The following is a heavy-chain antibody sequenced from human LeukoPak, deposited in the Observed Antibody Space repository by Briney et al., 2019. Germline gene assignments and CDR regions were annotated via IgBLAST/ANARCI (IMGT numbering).Heavy chain of an antibody. D-gene: IGHD4-17*01. CDR1: GFSLTTYE. Sequence: GGSLRLSCAASGFSLTTYEMNWVRQAPGKGLEWVSYISSSGDSIYYADSVKGRFTISRDNAKNTLYLQMNNLRAEDTAVYYCARDNAVTSGYGMDVWGQGTSVTVSS. CDR2: ISSSGDSI. CDR3: ARDNAVTSGYGMDV. V-gene: IGHV3-48*03. J-gene: IGHJ6*02.